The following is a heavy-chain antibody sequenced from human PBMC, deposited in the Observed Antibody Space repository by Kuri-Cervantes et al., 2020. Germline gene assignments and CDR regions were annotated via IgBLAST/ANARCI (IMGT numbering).Heavy chain of an antibody. J-gene: IGHJ4*02. CDR1: GFTFSNAW. CDR3: ARAGDYGSFGY. Sequence: GESLKISCAASGFTFSNAWMSWVRQAPGKGLEWVGRIKSKTDGGTTDYAAPVKGRFTISRDDSKNTLYLQMNSLKTEDTAVYYCARAGDYGSFGYWGQGTLVTVSS. V-gene: IGHV3-15*01. CDR2: IKSKTDGGTT. D-gene: IGHD4-17*01.